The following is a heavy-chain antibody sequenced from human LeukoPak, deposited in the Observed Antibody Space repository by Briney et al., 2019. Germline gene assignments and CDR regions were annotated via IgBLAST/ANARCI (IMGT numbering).Heavy chain of an antibody. CDR1: GGTFGTYT. Sequence: ASVKVSXKASGGTFGTYTISWVRQAPGQGLEWMGRILPIIHIPDYAQKFQDRVTITADTSTNTAYMELGSLRSEDTAVYYCARETEDDSIFGVVFGPLDYWGQGTLVTVSS. J-gene: IGHJ4*02. V-gene: IGHV1-69*04. CDR2: ILPIIHIP. CDR3: ARETEDDSIFGVVFGPLDY. D-gene: IGHD3-3*01.